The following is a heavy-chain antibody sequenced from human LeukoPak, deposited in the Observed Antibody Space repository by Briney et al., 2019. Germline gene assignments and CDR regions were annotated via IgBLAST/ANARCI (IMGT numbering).Heavy chain of an antibody. J-gene: IGHJ1*01. V-gene: IGHV3-23*01. CDR3: AKISSIEMSC. D-gene: IGHD5-24*01. CDR1: GFNFSNFA. CDR2: ISRDGSVT. Sequence: GGSLRLSCVISGFNFSNFAMSWVRQAPGKGLEWVSAISRDGSVTYNADSVKGRFAISRDNSKNSMWLQMNSLRADDTAVYYCAKISSIEMSCWGQGTLVSVSS.